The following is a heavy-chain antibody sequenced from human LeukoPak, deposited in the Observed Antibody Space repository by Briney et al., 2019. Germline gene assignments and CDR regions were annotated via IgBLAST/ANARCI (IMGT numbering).Heavy chain of an antibody. D-gene: IGHD2-15*01. J-gene: IGHJ4*02. CDR3: VRHEANFRWSLFGN. Sequence: GESLKISCQASGYSFAGYWIGWVRQMPGKGLGWMGLIYPGDSNTKYSPSFQGQVTISVDKSISTAYLQWNSLKASDTAMYYCVRHEANFRWSLFGNWGQGTLVTVSS. CDR1: GYSFAGYW. CDR2: IYPGDSNT. V-gene: IGHV5-51*01.